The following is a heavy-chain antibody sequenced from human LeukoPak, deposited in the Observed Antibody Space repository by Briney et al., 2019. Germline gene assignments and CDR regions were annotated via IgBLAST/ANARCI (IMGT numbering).Heavy chain of an antibody. CDR2: INPRSGDT. CDR3: ARRAVRGVMGFDY. D-gene: IGHD3-10*01. Sequence: ASVKVSCKASGYIFIDYYIHWLRQVPGQGLEWMAWINPRSGDTKSGQKFQGRVTMTRDTSISTAYMELSRLRSDDTAVYYCARRAVRGVMGFDYWGQGTLVTVSS. J-gene: IGHJ4*02. CDR1: GYIFIDYY. V-gene: IGHV1-2*02.